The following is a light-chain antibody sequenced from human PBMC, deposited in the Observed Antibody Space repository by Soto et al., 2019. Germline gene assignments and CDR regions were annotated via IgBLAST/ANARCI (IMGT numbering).Light chain of an antibody. Sequence: QSALTQPRSVSGSPGQSVNISCSGTSSDVGGYNYVSWYQQHPGKAPKLMIYDVSKRPSGVPDRFSGSKSGSTASLTISGLQAEDEADYYCCSYAGSYSLIFGGGTKLTVL. CDR3: CSYAGSYSLI. CDR2: DVS. V-gene: IGLV2-11*01. CDR1: SSDVGGYNY. J-gene: IGLJ2*01.